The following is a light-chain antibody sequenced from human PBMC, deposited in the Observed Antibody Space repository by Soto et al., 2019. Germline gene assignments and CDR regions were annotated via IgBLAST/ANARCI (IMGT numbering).Light chain of an antibody. Sequence: EIVLTQSPATLSLSPGERATLSCRASQSITYYLVWYQQKPGQAPRLLISGTSNRATGIPDRFSGSGSGTYFTLTICSLEPEDSAVYYCQHRSTWPPSRSFGGGTKVEIK. V-gene: IGKV3-11*01. CDR2: GTS. CDR1: QSITYY. J-gene: IGKJ4*01. CDR3: QHRSTWPPSRS.